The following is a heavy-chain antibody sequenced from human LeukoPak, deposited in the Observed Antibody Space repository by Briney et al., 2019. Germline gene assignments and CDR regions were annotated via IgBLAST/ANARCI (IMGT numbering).Heavy chain of an antibody. V-gene: IGHV3-74*01. J-gene: IGHJ4*02. Sequence: PGGSLSLSCAASGFPFSTYWMFWVRQAPGKGLVWVSRINGDGSSTTYADSVKGRFTISRDNAENTLHLQMNSLRAEDTAVYYCATGGYCTGGSCYKGFDHWGQGTLVTVSS. CDR3: ATGGYCTGGSCYKGFDH. CDR2: INGDGSST. CDR1: GFPFSTYW. D-gene: IGHD2-15*01.